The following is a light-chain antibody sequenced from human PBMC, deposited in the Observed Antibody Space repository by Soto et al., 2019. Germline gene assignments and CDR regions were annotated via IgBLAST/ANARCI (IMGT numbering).Light chain of an antibody. CDR3: QHYNNWPPV. CDR1: QSVSSN. CDR2: GAS. J-gene: IGKJ1*01. V-gene: IGKV3-15*01. Sequence: EIVMTQSPATLSVSPGERATLSCRASQSVSSNLAWYQQKPGQAPRLLIYGASTRATGIPARFGGSGSGTEFTLTISSLQSEDFAVYCCQHYNNWPPVFGQGTKVEIK.